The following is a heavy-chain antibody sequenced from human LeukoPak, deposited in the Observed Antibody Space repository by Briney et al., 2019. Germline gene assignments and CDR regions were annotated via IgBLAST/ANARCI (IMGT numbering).Heavy chain of an antibody. V-gene: IGHV4-34*01. CDR2: INHSGST. D-gene: IGHD6-19*01. CDR3: ARDLSIAVAGTGSYNWFDP. J-gene: IGHJ5*02. Sequence: SETLSLTCAVYGGSFSGYYWSWIRQPPGKGLEWIGEINHSGSTNYNPSLKSRVTISVDTSKNQFSLKLRSVTAADTAVYYCARDLSIAVAGTGSYNWFDPWGQGTLVTVSS. CDR1: GGSFSGYY.